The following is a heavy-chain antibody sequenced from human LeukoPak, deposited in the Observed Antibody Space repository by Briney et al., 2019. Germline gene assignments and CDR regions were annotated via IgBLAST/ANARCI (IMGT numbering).Heavy chain of an antibody. J-gene: IGHJ3*02. V-gene: IGHV1-18*01. CDR2: ISAYNGNT. Sequence: ASVKVSCKASGYTFTSYGISWVRQAPGQGLEWMGWISAYNGNTNYAQKLQGRVTTTTDTSTSTAYMELRSLRSDDTAVYYCARSITMMDSDAFDIWGQGTMVTVSS. CDR3: ARSITMMDSDAFDI. CDR1: GYTFTSYG. D-gene: IGHD3-22*01.